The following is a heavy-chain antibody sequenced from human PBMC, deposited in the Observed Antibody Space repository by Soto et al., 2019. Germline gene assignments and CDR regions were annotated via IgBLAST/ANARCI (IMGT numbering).Heavy chain of an antibody. CDR3: AHSRRAMVRGVGDY. Sequence: QITLKESGPTLVKPTQTLTLTCTFSGFSLSTSGVGVGWIRQPQGKALEWLALIYLDDDERYSPSLKSRLTITKDTSKNQVVLTMTNMDPVDTATYYCAHSRRAMVRGVGDYWGQGTLVTVSS. J-gene: IGHJ4*02. V-gene: IGHV2-5*02. D-gene: IGHD3-10*01. CDR2: IYLDDDE. CDR1: GFSLSTSGVG.